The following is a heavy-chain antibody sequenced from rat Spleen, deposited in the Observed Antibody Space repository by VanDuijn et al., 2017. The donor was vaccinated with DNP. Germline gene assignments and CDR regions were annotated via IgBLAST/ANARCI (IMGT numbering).Heavy chain of an antibody. J-gene: IGHJ4*01. CDR1: GYSITSSYR. CDR2: INSAGTT. CDR3: TSYAMDS. Sequence: EVQLQESGPGLVKPSQSLSLICSVTGYSITSSYRWNWIRKFPGNKLEWMGSINSAGTTKYNPSLKSRISITRDTSKNQLFLQVNSVTTEDTATYYCTSYAMDSWGQGTSVTVSS. V-gene: IGHV3-3*01.